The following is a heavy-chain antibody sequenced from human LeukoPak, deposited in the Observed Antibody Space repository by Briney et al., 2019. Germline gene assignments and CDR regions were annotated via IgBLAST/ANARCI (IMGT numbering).Heavy chain of an antibody. CDR1: GYIFTSYS. CDR2: INPSGGST. D-gene: IGHD2-21*01. CDR3: ARPIAPNAFDI. Sequence: ASVKVSCKASGYIFTSYSIHWVRQAPGQGLEWMGVINPSGGSTRSAQKFQGRVTMTRDTSISTAYMELSRLRSDDTAVYYCARPIAPNAFDIWGQGTMVTVSS. J-gene: IGHJ3*02. V-gene: IGHV1-46*01.